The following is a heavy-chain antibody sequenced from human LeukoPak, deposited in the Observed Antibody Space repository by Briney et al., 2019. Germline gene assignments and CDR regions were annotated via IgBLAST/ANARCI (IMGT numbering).Heavy chain of an antibody. D-gene: IGHD6-19*01. Sequence: SVKVSCKASGGTFSSYAISWVRQAPGQGLEWMGGIIPIFGTANYAQKFQGRVTITADESTSTAYMELSSLRSEDTAVYYCARVRFGEVAGPIDYWGQGTLVTVSS. J-gene: IGHJ4*02. V-gene: IGHV1-69*01. CDR3: ARVRFGEVAGPIDY. CDR2: IIPIFGTA. CDR1: GGTFSSYA.